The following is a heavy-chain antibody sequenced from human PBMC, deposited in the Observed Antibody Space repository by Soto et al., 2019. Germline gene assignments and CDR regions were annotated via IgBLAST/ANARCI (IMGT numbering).Heavy chain of an antibody. CDR2: ISYDGSNK. D-gene: IGHD3-10*01. CDR1: GFTFSSYA. V-gene: IGHV3-30-3*01. J-gene: IGHJ4*02. Sequence: GGSLRLSCAASGFTFSSYAMHWVPQAPGKGLEWVAVISYDGSNKYYADSVKGRFTISRDNSKNTLYLQMNSLRAEDTAVYYCARGSGSYYPFDYWGQGTLVTVSS. CDR3: ARGSGSYYPFDY.